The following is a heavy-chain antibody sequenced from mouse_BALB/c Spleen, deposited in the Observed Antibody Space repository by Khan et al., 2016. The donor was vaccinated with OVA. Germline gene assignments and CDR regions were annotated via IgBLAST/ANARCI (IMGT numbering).Heavy chain of an antibody. CDR1: GYSITSDYA. CDR3: ARWFSY. CDR2: INYSGST. Sequence: EVQLQESGPGLVKPSQSLSLTCTVTGYSITSDYAWNWIRQFPGNKLEWMGYINYSGSTTYNPSLISRISITRDTSKNQFFLQLTSVTTEDTATYCCARWFSYWGQGTLVTVSA. V-gene: IGHV3-2*02. J-gene: IGHJ3*01.